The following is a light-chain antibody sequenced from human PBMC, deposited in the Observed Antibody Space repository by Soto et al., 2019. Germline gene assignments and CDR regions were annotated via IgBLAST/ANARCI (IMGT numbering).Light chain of an antibody. CDR2: SAS. CDR1: ERVSTN. J-gene: IGKJ1*01. Sequence: IVLTQSPGTLSLSPWERATLSCRASERVSTNLAWYQQTPGQAPRLLIYSASRRPTDIPVRFSGSGSGAEFTLTISSLQPDDFATYYCQQYNSYRAFGQGTKVDIK. V-gene: IGKV3-15*01. CDR3: QQYNSYRA.